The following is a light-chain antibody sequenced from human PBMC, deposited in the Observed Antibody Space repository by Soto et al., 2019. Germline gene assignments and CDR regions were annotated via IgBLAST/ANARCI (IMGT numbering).Light chain of an antibody. V-gene: IGLV1-51*01. CDR3: GTWDSSRSAVV. J-gene: IGLJ2*01. CDR2: GNS. CDR1: SCNIGNNY. Sequence: QSVLTQPPSVSAAPGQTVTISCSGSSCNIGNNYVSWDQQLPGTAPKLLIYGNSKRPSGIPDRFSGSKSGTSATLGNTGLQAGDEADYYCGTWDSSRSAVVFGGGTKLTVL.